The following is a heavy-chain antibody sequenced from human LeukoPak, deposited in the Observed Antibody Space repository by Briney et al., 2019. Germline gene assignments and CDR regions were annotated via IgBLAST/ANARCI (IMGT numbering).Heavy chain of an antibody. CDR1: GFTFSSYA. CDR2: ISSNGGST. Sequence: GGSLRLSCAASGFTFSSYAMHWVRQAPGKGLEYVSAISSNGGSTYYANSVKGRFTISRDNSKNTLYLQMGSLRAEDMAVYYCARDLAGGHYYYYYGVDVWGQGTTVTVSS. D-gene: IGHD2-8*02. J-gene: IGHJ6*02. V-gene: IGHV3-64*01. CDR3: ARDLAGGHYYYYYGVDV.